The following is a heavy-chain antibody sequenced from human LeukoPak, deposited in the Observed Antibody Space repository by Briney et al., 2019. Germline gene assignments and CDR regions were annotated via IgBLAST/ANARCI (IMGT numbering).Heavy chain of an antibody. CDR1: GFTVSSNC. D-gene: IGHD4-17*01. CDR2: IYSGGKT. V-gene: IGHV3-53*01. J-gene: IGHJ4*02. Sequence: GGSLRLSCAASGFTVSSNCMSWVRQALGKGLEWISFIYSGGKTYYADSVKGRFTISRDNSKNILSLQMNSLRAEDTAVYFCARVHDYGDYPDYWGQGTLVTVSS. CDR3: ARVHDYGDYPDY.